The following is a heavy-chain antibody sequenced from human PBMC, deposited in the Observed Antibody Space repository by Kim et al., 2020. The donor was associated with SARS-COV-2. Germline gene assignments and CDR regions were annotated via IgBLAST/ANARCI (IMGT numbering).Heavy chain of an antibody. J-gene: IGHJ4*02. Sequence: ASVKVSCKASGYTFTNYYMHWVRQAPGQGLEWMGIINPSGGSTSYAQKFQGRVTMTRDTSTSTVYMELSSLRSEDTAVYYCARSPSITMVQGVIKYFDYWGQGTLVTVSS. CDR2: INPSGGST. D-gene: IGHD3-10*01. V-gene: IGHV1-46*01. CDR1: GYTFTNYY. CDR3: ARSPSITMVQGVIKYFDY.